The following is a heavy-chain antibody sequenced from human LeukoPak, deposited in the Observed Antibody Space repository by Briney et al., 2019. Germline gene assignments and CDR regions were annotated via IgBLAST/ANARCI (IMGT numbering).Heavy chain of an antibody. J-gene: IGHJ6*02. V-gene: IGHV3-7*03. CDR2: VNRDGSET. Sequence: GPEWVANVNRDGSETYYLDSVKGRFTISKDNAKNSLYLQMNSLRAEDTALYHCARNNGMDVWGQGTTVIVSS. CDR3: ARNNGMDV.